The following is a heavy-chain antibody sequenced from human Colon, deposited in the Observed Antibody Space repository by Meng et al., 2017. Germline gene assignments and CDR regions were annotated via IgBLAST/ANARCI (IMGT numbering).Heavy chain of an antibody. J-gene: IGHJ4*02. CDR2: ISWHGGST. D-gene: IGHD6-19*01. CDR1: GFNFDYYT. Sequence: GGSLRLSCAASGFNFDYYTMHWVRQAPGKGLEWVSLISWHGGSTYYADSVQGRFTISRDNSNNSLYLEMSSLRTEDTASYYCAKDFRRGVAGTGLDYWGQGSLVTVSS. V-gene: IGHV3-43*01. CDR3: AKDFRRGVAGTGLDY.